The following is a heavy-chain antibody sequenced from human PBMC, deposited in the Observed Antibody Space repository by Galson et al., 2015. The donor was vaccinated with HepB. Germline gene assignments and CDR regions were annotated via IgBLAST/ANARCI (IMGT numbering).Heavy chain of an antibody. CDR2: ISGSYTI. J-gene: IGHJ4*02. CDR1: GFTFSDYT. D-gene: IGHD1-26*01. V-gene: IGHV3-69-1*01. Sequence: SLRLSCAASGFTFSDYTMNWVRQAPGKGLEWVSSISGSYTIYYADSVRGRFTISRDNAKNSLYLQLNILRDEDTAVYYCARRSSGNSFDYWGRGTLVTVSS. CDR3: ARRSSGNSFDY.